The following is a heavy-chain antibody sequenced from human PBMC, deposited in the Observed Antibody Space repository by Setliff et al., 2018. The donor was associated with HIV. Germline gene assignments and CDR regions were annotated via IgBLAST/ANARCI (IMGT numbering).Heavy chain of an antibody. CDR1: GGSTSSGNYY. Sequence: SETLSLTCTVSGGSTSSGNYYWSWIRQPAGKGLEWIGRIYSSGSTNYNPSLKSRVTISINTSKNQFSLKLSSVTAADTAVYYCARDRDIVVVPASPQGYYYYMDVWGKGTTVTVSS. CDR3: ARDRDIVVVPASPQGYYYYMDV. CDR2: IYSSGST. D-gene: IGHD2-2*01. V-gene: IGHV4-61*02. J-gene: IGHJ6*03.